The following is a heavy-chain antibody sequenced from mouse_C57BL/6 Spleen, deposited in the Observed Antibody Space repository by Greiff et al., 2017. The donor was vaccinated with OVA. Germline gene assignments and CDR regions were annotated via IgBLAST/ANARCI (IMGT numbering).Heavy chain of an antibody. CDR3: AEITTVVATRFAY. V-gene: IGHV14-3*01. D-gene: IGHD1-1*01. J-gene: IGHJ3*01. Sequence: VQLQQSVAELVRPGASVKLSCTASGFNIKNTYMHWVKQRPEQGLEWIGRIDPANGNTKYAPKFQGKATITADTSSNTAYLQLSSLTSEDTAIYYCAEITTVVATRFAYWGQGTLVTVSA. CDR1: GFNIKNTY. CDR2: IDPANGNT.